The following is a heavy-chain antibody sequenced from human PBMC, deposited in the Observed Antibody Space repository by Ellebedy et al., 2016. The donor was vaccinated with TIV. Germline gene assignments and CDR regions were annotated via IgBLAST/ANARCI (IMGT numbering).Heavy chain of an antibody. CDR3: ARDAHYYDSSAYLGWFDP. D-gene: IGHD3-22*01. V-gene: IGHV1-2*02. J-gene: IGHJ5*02. Sequence: ASVKVSCKASGGTFSSYAVTWVRQAPGQGLEWMGWINPNSGGAHSAQKFQGRVTMTRDTSISTAFMELSGLTSDDTAVYYCARDAHYYDSSAYLGWFDPWGQGTLVTVSS. CDR1: GGTFSSYA. CDR2: INPNSGGA.